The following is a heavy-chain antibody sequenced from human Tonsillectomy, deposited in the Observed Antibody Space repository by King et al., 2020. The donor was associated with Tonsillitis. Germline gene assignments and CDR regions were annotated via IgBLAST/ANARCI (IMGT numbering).Heavy chain of an antibody. D-gene: IGHD3-10*01. CDR3: VSPPVPYYFGPGQRYYYRMDF. V-gene: IGHV4-39*01. CDR1: GGSISSGNYY. Sequence: QLQESGPGLVKPSETLSLTCTVSGGSISSGNYYWGWIRQPPGKGLEWIGSTYYSGSTYYNPSLKSRVTISVDTSKNQFSLKLSSVTATDPAVYYCVSPPVPYYFGPGQRYYYRMDFWGQGTTVTVSS. J-gene: IGHJ6*02. CDR2: TYYSGST.